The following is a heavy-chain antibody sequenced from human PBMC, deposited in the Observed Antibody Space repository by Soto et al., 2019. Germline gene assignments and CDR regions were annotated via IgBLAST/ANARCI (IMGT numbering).Heavy chain of an antibody. D-gene: IGHD2-2*01. CDR2: IYYSRST. Sequence: SETLSLTCTVSGGSISSSSYYWGWIRQPPGKGLEWIGSIYYSRSTYYNQSLKSQVTISLDTSKNQLSLKLSTVTTAETAIDYCASLVGGGRYCISTSCYSYWFDPWGQGTLVTVS. CDR1: GGSISSSSYY. J-gene: IGHJ5*02. CDR3: ASLVGGGRYCISTSCYSYWFDP. V-gene: IGHV4-39*01.